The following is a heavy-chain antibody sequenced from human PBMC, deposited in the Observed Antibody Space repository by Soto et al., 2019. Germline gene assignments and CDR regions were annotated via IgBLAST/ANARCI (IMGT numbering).Heavy chain of an antibody. V-gene: IGHV4-4*07. J-gene: IGHJ5*02. CDR1: GASISGFY. CDR2: IYATGTT. Sequence: SETLSLTCTVSGASISGFYWSWIRKSAGKGLEWIGRIYATGTTDYNPSLKSRVMMSVDTSKKQFSLELRSVTAADTAVYYCVRDGQKNLRDWFDPWGQGISVTVSS. CDR3: VRDGQKNLRDWFDP. D-gene: IGHD3-16*01.